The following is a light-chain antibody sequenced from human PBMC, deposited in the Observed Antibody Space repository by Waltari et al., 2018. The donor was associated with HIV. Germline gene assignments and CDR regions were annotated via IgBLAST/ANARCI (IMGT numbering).Light chain of an antibody. CDR2: GAS. J-gene: IGKJ4*01. Sequence: DIKMTQSPSSLSGSVGDSVTITCRASQNINNYLSWYQQKQAKAPKLLIYGASSLHRGVSSRFTTTGSGSDFTLTIRGLQPEDFATYYCLQTYSIPFTFGGGTKVEI. CDR1: QNINNY. CDR3: LQTYSIPFT. V-gene: IGKV1-39*01.